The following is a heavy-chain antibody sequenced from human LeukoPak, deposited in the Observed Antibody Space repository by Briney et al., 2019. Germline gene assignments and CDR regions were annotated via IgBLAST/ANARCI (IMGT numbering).Heavy chain of an antibody. D-gene: IGHD3-3*01. Sequence: TGGSLRLSCAASGFTFDDYGMSWVRQAPGKGLEWVSGINWSGGSTGYADSVKGRFTISRDNAKNSLYLQMNSLRAEDTALYYCARDPPRGDFWSGAGRYYVDYWGQGTLVTVSS. J-gene: IGHJ4*02. CDR2: INWSGGST. V-gene: IGHV3-20*04. CDR3: ARDPPRGDFWSGAGRYYVDY. CDR1: GFTFDDYG.